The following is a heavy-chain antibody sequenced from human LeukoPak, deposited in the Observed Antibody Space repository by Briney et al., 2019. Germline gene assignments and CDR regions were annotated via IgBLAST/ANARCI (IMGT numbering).Heavy chain of an antibody. D-gene: IGHD3-9*01. CDR1: GGSISSGSYY. CDR2: IYTSGST. J-gene: IGHJ3*02. Sequence: SQTLSLTCTVSGGSISSGSYYWSWIRQPAGKGLEWIGRIYTSGSTNYNPSLKSRVTISVDTSKNQFSLKLSSVTAADTAVYYCARDNYDILTGYSFDAFDIWGQGTMVTVSS. CDR3: ARDNYDILTGYSFDAFDI. V-gene: IGHV4-61*02.